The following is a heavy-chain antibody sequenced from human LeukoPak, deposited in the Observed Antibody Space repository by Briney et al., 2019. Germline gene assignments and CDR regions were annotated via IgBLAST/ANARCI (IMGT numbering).Heavy chain of an antibody. CDR1: GFTFSNYA. Sequence: GASLRLSCAASGFTFSNYAMSWVRQAPGKGLEWVPAIGGGGASTYYADSVKGRFTISRDNAKNSLYLQMNSLRAEDTAVYYCARDGERGYYFDYWGQGTLVTVSS. D-gene: IGHD1-26*01. J-gene: IGHJ4*02. CDR2: IGGGGAST. CDR3: ARDGERGYYFDY. V-gene: IGHV3-23*01.